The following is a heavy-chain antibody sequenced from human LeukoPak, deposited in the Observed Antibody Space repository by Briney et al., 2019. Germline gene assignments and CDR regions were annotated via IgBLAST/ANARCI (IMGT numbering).Heavy chain of an antibody. CDR2: IRYSGRT. CDR1: GASISSYY. J-gene: IGHJ4*02. V-gene: IGHV4-59*08. D-gene: IGHD3-9*01. CDR3: ASQTALPYFDLLLGDGPGYFDY. Sequence: SETLSLTCTVSGASISSYYWSWIRQPPGKGLEWITYIRYSGRTHYNPSLKSRVTISVDTSKNQFSLKLSSVTAADTAVYYCASQTALPYFDLLLGDGPGYFDYWGQGTLVTVSP.